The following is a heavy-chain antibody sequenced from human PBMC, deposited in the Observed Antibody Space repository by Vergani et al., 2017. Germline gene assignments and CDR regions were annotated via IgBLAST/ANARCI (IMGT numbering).Heavy chain of an antibody. D-gene: IGHD3-10*01. CDR3: AKQYFVSGNYHFDY. J-gene: IGHJ4*02. Sequence: QVQILQSGGGVVQPGGSLRLSCTLSGFTLNTYGIHWVRQAPGKGLEWVSFIRYDGSSEYYGDSVKGRFTISRDNSKNMLFLQMNNLRTEDTAIYYCAKQYFVSGNYHFDYWGQGTLVTVSS. CDR2: IRYDGSSE. V-gene: IGHV3-30*02. CDR1: GFTLNTYG.